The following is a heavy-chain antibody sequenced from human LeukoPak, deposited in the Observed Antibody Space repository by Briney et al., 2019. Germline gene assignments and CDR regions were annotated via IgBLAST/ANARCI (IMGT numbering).Heavy chain of an antibody. CDR2: IRYDGSNK. Sequence: GGSLRLSCAASGFTFSSYGMHWVRQAPGKGLEWVAFIRYDGSNKYYADSVKGRFTISRDNSKNTLYLQMNSLRAGDTAVYYCAKVRGVVITFFDYWGQGTLVTVSS. J-gene: IGHJ4*02. CDR1: GFTFSSYG. CDR3: AKVRGVVITFFDY. D-gene: IGHD3-22*01. V-gene: IGHV3-30*02.